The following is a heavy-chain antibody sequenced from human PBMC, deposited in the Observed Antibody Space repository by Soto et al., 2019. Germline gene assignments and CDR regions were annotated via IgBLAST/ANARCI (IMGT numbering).Heavy chain of an antibody. CDR1: GGSISSGGYY. Sequence: SETLSLTCTVSGGSISSGGYYWSWIRQHPGKGLERIGYIYYSGSTYYNPSLKSRVTISVDTSKNQFSLKLSSVTAADTAVYYCARGTSNLYYYYYYMDVWGKGTTVTVSS. CDR3: ARGTSNLYYYYYYMDV. D-gene: IGHD1-1*01. CDR2: IYYSGST. V-gene: IGHV4-31*03. J-gene: IGHJ6*03.